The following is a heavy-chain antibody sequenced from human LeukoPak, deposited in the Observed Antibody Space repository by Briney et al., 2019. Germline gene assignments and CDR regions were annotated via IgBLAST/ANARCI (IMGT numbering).Heavy chain of an antibody. Sequence: SETLSLTCTVSGGSISRGSYYWSWIRQPAGKGLEWIGRIQTSGSTNYNPSLKSRVTISVDTSKNQFSLKLSSVTAADTAVYYCAREPVPRYYYDSSGYLDYWGQGTLVTVSS. V-gene: IGHV4-61*02. CDR3: AREPVPRYYYDSSGYLDY. J-gene: IGHJ4*02. CDR1: GGSISRGSYY. D-gene: IGHD3-22*01. CDR2: IQTSGST.